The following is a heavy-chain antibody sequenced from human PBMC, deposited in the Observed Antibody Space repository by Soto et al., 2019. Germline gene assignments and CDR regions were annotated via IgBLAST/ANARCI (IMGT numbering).Heavy chain of an antibody. CDR3: ARGARPLGSSGYYRY. J-gene: IGHJ4*02. Sequence: QVQLVQSGAEVKKPGSSVKVSCKASGGTFSSYAISWVRQAPGQGLEWMGGIIPIFGTANYAQKFQGRVTIXXDXSXXTAYMELSSLSSEDTAVYYCARGARPLGSSGYYRYWGQGTLVTVSS. V-gene: IGHV1-69*12. CDR2: IIPIFGTA. CDR1: GGTFSSYA. D-gene: IGHD3-22*01.